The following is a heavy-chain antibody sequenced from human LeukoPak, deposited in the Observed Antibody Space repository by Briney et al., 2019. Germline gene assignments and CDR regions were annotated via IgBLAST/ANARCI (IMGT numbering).Heavy chain of an antibody. CDR2: ISGSGGST. Sequence: TGGSLRLSCAASGFTFSGYEMNWVRQAPGKGLEWVSAISGSGGSTYYADSVKGRFTISRDNSKNTLYLQMNSLRAEDTAVYYCAKGEYCSSTSCYGVFSCHYWGQGTLVTVSS. CDR1: GFTFSGYE. CDR3: AKGEYCSSTSCYGVFSCHY. D-gene: IGHD2-2*01. J-gene: IGHJ4*02. V-gene: IGHV3-23*01.